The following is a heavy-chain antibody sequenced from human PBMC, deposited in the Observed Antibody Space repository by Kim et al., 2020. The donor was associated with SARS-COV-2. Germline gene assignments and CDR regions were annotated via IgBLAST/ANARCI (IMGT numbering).Heavy chain of an antibody. Sequence: ADSVKGRFTISRDKSKNTLYLQMNSLRAEDTAVYYCAKDLGTGESPAFVYWGQGALVAVSS. V-gene: IGHV3-23*01. CDR3: AKDLGTGESPAFVY. J-gene: IGHJ4*02. D-gene: IGHD7-27*01.